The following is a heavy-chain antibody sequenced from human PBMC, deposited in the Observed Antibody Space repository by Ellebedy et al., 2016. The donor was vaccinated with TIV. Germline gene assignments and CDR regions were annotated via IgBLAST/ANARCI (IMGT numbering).Heavy chain of an antibody. CDR1: VFPFGSYA. D-gene: IGHD5-12*01. J-gene: IGHJ4*02. CDR2: MCHGGINK. Sequence: GGPLRLSCATSVFPFGSYAIHWVRQATAKGLEGWAVMCHGGINKDYADSVKGRFAISGDNSKNTLYLKMNNLRAEDTAVYYGARGEYSGYAPPAYWGQGTLVIVSS. V-gene: IGHV3-33*01. CDR3: ARGEYSGYAPPAY.